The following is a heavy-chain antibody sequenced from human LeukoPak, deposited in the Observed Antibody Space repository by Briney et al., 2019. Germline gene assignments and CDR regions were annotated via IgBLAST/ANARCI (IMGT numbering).Heavy chain of an antibody. D-gene: IGHD5-12*01. CDR3: ARHTIIVATISYFDY. CDR2: INYSGST. J-gene: IGHJ4*02. Sequence: SETLSLTCTVSGGSIRSSSYYWGWIRQPPGKGLEWIGSINYSGSTYYNPSLKSRVTISVDTSKNQFSLKLSSVTAADTAVYYCARHTIIVATISYFDYWGQGTLVTVSS. CDR1: GGSIRSSSYY. V-gene: IGHV4-39*01.